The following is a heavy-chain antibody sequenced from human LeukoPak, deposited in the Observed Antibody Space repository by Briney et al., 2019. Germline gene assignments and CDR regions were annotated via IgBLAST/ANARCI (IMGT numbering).Heavy chain of an antibody. V-gene: IGHV1-24*01. CDR2: FDPEDGET. J-gene: IGHJ6*02. D-gene: IGHD2-2*01. CDR1: GYTLTELS. CDR3: ATSIVVVSYYYGMDV. Sequence: ASVKVSCKVSGYTLTELSMHWVRQAPGKVLEWMGGFDPEDGETIYAQKFQGRVTITEDTSTDTAYMELSSLRSEDTAVYYCATSIVVVSYYYGMDVWGQGTTVTVSS.